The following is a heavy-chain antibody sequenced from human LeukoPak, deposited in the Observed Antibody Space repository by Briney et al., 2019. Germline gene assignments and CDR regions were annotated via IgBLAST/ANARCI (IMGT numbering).Heavy chain of an antibody. CDR2: KKEGGTDE. J-gene: IGHJ4*02. CDR3: ARGCHSRLDS. D-gene: IGHD2-21*01. Sequence: RSGGSLSLSCTASGFTLRAYTMSGVRQAPGKGLEWVAKKKEGGTDESYVDSVKGRFTISRENAKKSLYLQMNSLRAEDTAVYYCARGCHSRLDSWGQGTLVTVSS. V-gene: IGHV3-7*01. CDR1: GFTLRAYT.